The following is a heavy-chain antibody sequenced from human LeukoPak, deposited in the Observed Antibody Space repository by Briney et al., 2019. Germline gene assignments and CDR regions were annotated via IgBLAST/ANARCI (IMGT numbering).Heavy chain of an antibody. CDR2: IIPIFGTA. D-gene: IGHD2-15*01. CDR1: GGTFSSYA. CDR3: ARLIRAVGNNWFDP. V-gene: IGHV1-69*13. Sequence: ASVKVSCRASGGTFSSYAISWVRQAPGQGLEWMGGIIPIFGTANYAQKFQGRVTITAEESTSTAYMELSSLRSEDTAVYYCARLIRAVGNNWFDPWGQGTLVTVSS. J-gene: IGHJ5*02.